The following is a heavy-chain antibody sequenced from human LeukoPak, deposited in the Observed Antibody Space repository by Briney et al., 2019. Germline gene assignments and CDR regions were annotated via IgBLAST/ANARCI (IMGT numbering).Heavy chain of an antibody. Sequence: GGSLSLSCAASGFTFDDYAMHWVRQAPGKGLEWVSGISWNSGSIGYADSVKGRFTIPRDNAKNSLYLQMNSLRAEDTAWYYCAKAYYYDSSGYYLDYWGQGALVTVS. CDR3: AKAYYYDSSGYYLDY. CDR2: ISWNSGSI. J-gene: IGHJ4*02. V-gene: IGHV3-9*01. CDR1: GFTFDDYA. D-gene: IGHD3-22*01.